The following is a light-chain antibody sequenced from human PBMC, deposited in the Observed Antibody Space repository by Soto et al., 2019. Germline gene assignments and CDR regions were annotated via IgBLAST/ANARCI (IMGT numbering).Light chain of an antibody. CDR1: QDINKY. V-gene: IGKV1-33*01. Sequence: DIHMTPSQSSLSASVLDIVTITFHSSQDINKYLNWYQQTPGKAPKLLIHDASNLEIGVPSRFSGSGSGTHFTFTISSLQTEDIGTYYCQKYDILPINFGRGTRLEIK. CDR3: QKYDILPIN. CDR2: DAS. J-gene: IGKJ5*01.